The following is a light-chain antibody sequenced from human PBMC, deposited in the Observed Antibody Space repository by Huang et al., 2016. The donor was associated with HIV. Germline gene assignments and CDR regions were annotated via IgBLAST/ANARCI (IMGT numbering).Light chain of an antibody. CDR2: AAS. J-gene: IGKJ5*01. CDR1: QDIRSS. Sequence: DIQMTQSPSSLSASVGDRVTITCRASQDIRSSLAWYQQKPGKGPKLLLFAASRLERGGPSRFSGSGSGTDYTLTISSLQPEDFATYYCQQYYTTPRDTFGQGTRLAMK. CDR3: QQYYTTPRDT. V-gene: IGKV1-NL1*01.